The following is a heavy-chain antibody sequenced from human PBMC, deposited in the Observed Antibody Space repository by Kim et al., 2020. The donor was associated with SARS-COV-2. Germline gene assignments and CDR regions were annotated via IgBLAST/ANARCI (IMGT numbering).Heavy chain of an antibody. D-gene: IGHD3-10*01. V-gene: IGHV4-34*01. CDR3: ARGHRLLWFGELLLRWPLTNWFDP. Sequence: SETLSLTCAVYGGSFSGYYWSWIRQPPGKGLEWIGEINHSGSTNYNPSLKSRVTISVDTSKNQFSLKLSSVTAADTAVYYCARGHRLLWFGELLLRWPLTNWFDPWGQGTLVTVSS. CDR1: GGSFSGYY. CDR2: INHSGST. J-gene: IGHJ5*02.